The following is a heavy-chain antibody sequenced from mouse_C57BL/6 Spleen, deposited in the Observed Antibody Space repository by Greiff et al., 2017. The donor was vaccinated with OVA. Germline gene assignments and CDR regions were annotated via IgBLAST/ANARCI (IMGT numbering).Heavy chain of an antibody. CDR1: GYTFTSYD. CDR2: IYPSDGGT. V-gene: IGHV1-85*01. J-gene: IGHJ3*01. CDR3: ALVSSGYGCAY. D-gene: IGHD3-1*01. Sequence: QVQLQQSGPELVKPGASVKMSCKASGYTFTSYDINWVKQRHGQGLEWIGWIYPSDGGTKYNEKFKGKATLTVDKSSSTAYMELHSLTSEDSAVYYCALVSSGYGCAYWGQGTLVTVSA.